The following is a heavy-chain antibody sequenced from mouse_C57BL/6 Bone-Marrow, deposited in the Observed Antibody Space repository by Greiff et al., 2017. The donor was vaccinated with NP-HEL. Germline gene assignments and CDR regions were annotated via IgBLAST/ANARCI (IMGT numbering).Heavy chain of an antibody. D-gene: IGHD2-5*01. CDR3: AREALVTRLYSLDY. CDR2: IYPGDGDT. Sequence: VQLQQSGPELVKPGASVKISCKASGYAFSSSWMNWVKQRPGKGLEWIGRIYPGDGDTNYNGKFKGKATLTADKSSSTAYMQLSSLTSEDSAVFFCAREALVTRLYSLDYGGKGTTLTVS. J-gene: IGHJ2*01. CDR1: GYAFSSSW. V-gene: IGHV1-82*01.